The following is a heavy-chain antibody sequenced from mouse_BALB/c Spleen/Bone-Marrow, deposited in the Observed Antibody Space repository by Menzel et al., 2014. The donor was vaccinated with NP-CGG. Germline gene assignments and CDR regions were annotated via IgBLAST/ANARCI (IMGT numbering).Heavy chain of an antibody. CDR2: ISYDGSN. V-gene: IGHV3-6*02. Sequence: EVQLVESGPGLVKPSQSLSLPCSVTGYSITSGYYWNWIRQFPGNKLEWMGYISYDGSNNYNPSLKNRISITRDTSKNQFFLKLNSVTTEDTATYYCAREGGSRAYWGQGTLVTVSA. CDR1: GYSITSGYY. CDR3: AREGGSRAY. J-gene: IGHJ3*01. D-gene: IGHD1-1*01.